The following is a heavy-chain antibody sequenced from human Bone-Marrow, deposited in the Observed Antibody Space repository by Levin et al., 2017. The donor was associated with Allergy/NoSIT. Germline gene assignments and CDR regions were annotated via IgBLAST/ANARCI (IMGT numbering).Heavy chain of an antibody. J-gene: IGHJ5*02. Sequence: AASVKVSCRASGYTFTNHGIVWVRQAPGRGLEWMGWINTYTGNPTYAQGFTGRFVFSVDASVSTAYLHISSLEAEDTATYYCVRDPIWFEPWGQGTLVTVSS. V-gene: IGHV7-4-1*02. CDR2: INTYTGNP. CDR1: GYTFTNHG. CDR3: VRDPIWFEP.